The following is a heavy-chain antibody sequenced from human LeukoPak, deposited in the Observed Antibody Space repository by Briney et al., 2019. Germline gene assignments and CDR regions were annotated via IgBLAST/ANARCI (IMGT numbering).Heavy chain of an antibody. CDR3: ARLSSGYYYGTDAFDI. J-gene: IGHJ3*02. Sequence: ASVKVSCKASGYTFTGYYMHWVRQAPGQGLEWMGWINPNSGGTNCAQKFQGRVTMTRDTSISTAYMELSRLRSDDTAVYYCARLSSGYYYGTDAFDIWGQGTMVTVSS. CDR1: GYTFTGYY. V-gene: IGHV1-2*02. CDR2: INPNSGGT. D-gene: IGHD3-22*01.